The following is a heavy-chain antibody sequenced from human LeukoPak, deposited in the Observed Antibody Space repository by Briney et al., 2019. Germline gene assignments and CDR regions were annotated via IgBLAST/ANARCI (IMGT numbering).Heavy chain of an antibody. Sequence: QTGGSLRLSCSASGFTFSTYAMHWVRQAPGKGLEYVSAISDNGRNTFYADSVKGRFTISRENSKNTLYLQMSSLRVEDTAVYFCVIPRASMGYWGQGTLVTVSS. CDR1: GFTFSTYA. D-gene: IGHD1-26*01. CDR3: VIPRASMGY. J-gene: IGHJ4*02. CDR2: ISDNGRNT. V-gene: IGHV3-64D*06.